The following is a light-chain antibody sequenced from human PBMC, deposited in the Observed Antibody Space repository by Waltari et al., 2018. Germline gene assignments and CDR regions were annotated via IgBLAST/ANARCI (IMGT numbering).Light chain of an antibody. CDR3: QQRTNWPLT. V-gene: IGKV3-11*01. Sequence: EIVLTQSPATLSLSPGERATLSCRASQSVNCFLAWFQQKPGQAPRLLIYDASNRATGIPARFSGSGSGTDFTLTISSLEPEDFAVYYCQQRTNWPLTFGGGTKVEIK. CDR1: QSVNCF. CDR2: DAS. J-gene: IGKJ4*01.